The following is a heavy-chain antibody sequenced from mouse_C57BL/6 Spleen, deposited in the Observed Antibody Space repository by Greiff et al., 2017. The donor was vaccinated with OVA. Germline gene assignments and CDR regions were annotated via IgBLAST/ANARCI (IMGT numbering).Heavy chain of an antibody. J-gene: IGHJ2*01. V-gene: IGHV1-80*01. CDR2: IYPGDGDT. D-gene: IGHD2-3*01. CDR1: GYAFSSYW. CDR3: ARMGYDGYYVDY. Sequence: VKLVESGAELVKPGASVKISCKASGYAFSSYWMNWVKQRPGKGLEWIGQIYPGDGDTNYNGKFKGKATLTADKSSSTAYMQLSSLTSEDSAVYFCARMGYDGYYVDYWGQGTTLTVSS.